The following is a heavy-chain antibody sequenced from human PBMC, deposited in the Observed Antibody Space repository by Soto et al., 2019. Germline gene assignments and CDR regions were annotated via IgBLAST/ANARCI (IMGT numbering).Heavy chain of an antibody. D-gene: IGHD5-12*01. CDR2: INAGNGNT. CDR1: GYTFTSYA. Sequence: ASVKVSCKASGYTFTSYAMHWVRQAPGQRLEWMGWINAGNGNTKYSQKFQGRVTITRDTSASTAYMELSSLRSEDTAVYYCARDHPSSGPFQHWGQGTLVTVSS. V-gene: IGHV1-3*01. CDR3: ARDHPSSGPFQH. J-gene: IGHJ1*01.